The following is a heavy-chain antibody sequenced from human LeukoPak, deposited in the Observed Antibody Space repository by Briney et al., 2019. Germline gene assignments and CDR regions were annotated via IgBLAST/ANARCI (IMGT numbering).Heavy chain of an antibody. D-gene: IGHD1-26*01. CDR1: GFTFSTYS. V-gene: IGHV3-21*01. CDR3: ARGLVGATSVYFDY. Sequence: GGSLRLSCAVSGFTFSTYSMNWVRQAPGKGLEWVSSISSGSGYIYLADSVKGRFTISRDNAKNSLYLQMNSLRAEDTAVYYCARGLVGATSVYFDYWGQGTLVTVSS. J-gene: IGHJ4*02. CDR2: ISSGSGYI.